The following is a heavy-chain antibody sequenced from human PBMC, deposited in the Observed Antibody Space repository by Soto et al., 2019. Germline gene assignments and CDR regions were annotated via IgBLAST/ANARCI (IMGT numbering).Heavy chain of an antibody. D-gene: IGHD1-1*01. J-gene: IGHJ6*02. CDR2: INGGTGQT. CDR3: ARGKGMEENYYYGMDI. Sequence: ASVKVSCKASGYTFSTYAMHWVRQAPGQSLEWMGWINGGTGQTRYSQRFQDRVTITRDTSAKTTYMDLTSLRSEDTAVYYCARGKGMEENYYYGMDIWGQGTTVTVSS. CDR1: GYTFSTYA. V-gene: IGHV1-3*01.